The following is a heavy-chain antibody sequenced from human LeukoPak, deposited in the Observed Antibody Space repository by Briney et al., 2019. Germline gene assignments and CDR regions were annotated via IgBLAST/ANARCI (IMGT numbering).Heavy chain of an antibody. V-gene: IGHV3-33*08. CDR1: GITFRSYG. Sequence: GGSLRLSCAASGITFRSYGMHWVRQAPGKGLEWVAVIWYDGSNKYYADSVKGRFTISRDNSKNTLYLQMNSLRVEDTAVFYCARDGTYTDYDPDFDIWGQGTLVTVSS. CDR2: IWYDGSNK. J-gene: IGHJ4*02. D-gene: IGHD5-12*01. CDR3: ARDGTYTDYDPDFDI.